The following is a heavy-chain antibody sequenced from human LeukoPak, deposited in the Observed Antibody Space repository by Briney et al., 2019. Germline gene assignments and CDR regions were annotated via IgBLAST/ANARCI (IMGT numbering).Heavy chain of an antibody. J-gene: IGHJ4*02. V-gene: IGHV3-30*03. CDR1: GFTFSNYG. CDR3: ASNTQYSSSSGPPGFDY. Sequence: GRSLRLSCAASGFTFSNYGMHWVRQAPGKGLEWVAVISYDGSNKYYADSVKGRFTISRDNSKNTLYLQMNSLRAEDTAVYYCASNTQYSSSSGPPGFDYWGQGTLVTVST. CDR2: ISYDGSNK. D-gene: IGHD6-6*01.